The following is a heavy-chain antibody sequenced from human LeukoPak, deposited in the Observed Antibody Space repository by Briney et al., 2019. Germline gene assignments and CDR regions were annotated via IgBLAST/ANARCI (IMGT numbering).Heavy chain of an antibody. CDR1: GFTFSSYG. CDR2: IWYDGTNK. D-gene: IGHD3-22*01. CDR3: ARDGGDDSSGYSLWLDY. V-gene: IGHV3-30*02. Sequence: GGSLRLSCAASGFTFSSYGMHWVRQAPGKGLEWVALIWYDGTNKYYADSVKGRFTISRDNSKNTLYLQMNSLRAEDTAVYYCARDGGDDSSGYSLWLDYWGQGTLVTVSS. J-gene: IGHJ4*02.